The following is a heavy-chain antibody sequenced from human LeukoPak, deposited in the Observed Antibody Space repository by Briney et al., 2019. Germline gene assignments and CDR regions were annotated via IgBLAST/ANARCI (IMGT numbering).Heavy chain of an antibody. V-gene: IGHV5-51*01. J-gene: IGHJ3*02. CDR2: IYPGDSDT. CDR3: ARQPIVVVPAAIGDGAFDI. D-gene: IGHD2-2*01. CDR1: GYSFTSYW. Sequence: PGESLKISCKGSGYSFTSYWIGWVRQMPGKGLEWMGIIYPGDSDTRYSPSFQGQVTISADKSISTAYLQWSSLKASDTAMYYCARQPIVVVPAAIGDGAFDIWGQGTMVTVSS.